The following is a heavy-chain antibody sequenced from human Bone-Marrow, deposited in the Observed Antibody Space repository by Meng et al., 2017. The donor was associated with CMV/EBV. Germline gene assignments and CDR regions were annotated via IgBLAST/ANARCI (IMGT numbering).Heavy chain of an antibody. J-gene: IGHJ4*02. CDR3: ARDPRPRYYYDSSPL. CDR2: ISNSGTDI. CDR1: GFTFSDYY. D-gene: IGHD3-22*01. V-gene: IGHV3-11*04. Sequence: GESLKISCAASGFTFSDYYLGWVRLAPGKGLEWVSYISNSGTDIYYAGSVKGRFTISRDNAKNSLYLQMNSLRAEDTAVYYCARDPRPRYYYDSSPLWGQGTLVTVSS.